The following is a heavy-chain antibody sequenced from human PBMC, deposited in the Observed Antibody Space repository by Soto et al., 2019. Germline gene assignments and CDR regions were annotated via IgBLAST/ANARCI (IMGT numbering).Heavy chain of an antibody. J-gene: IGHJ4*02. CDR1: GFTFSSYG. V-gene: IGHV3-30*18. D-gene: IGHD6-13*01. CDR3: AKDARYSSSYPLVY. Sequence: QVQLVESGGGVVQPGRSLRLSCAASGFTFSSYGMHWVRQAPGKGLEWVAVISYDGSNKYYADSVKGRFTISRDNSKNKLYLQMNSLRAEDTAVYYCAKDARYSSSYPLVYWGQGTLVTVSS. CDR2: ISYDGSNK.